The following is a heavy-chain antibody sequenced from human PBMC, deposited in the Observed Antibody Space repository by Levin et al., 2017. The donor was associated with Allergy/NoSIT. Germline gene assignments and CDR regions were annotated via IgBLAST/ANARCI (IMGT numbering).Heavy chain of an antibody. CDR2: ISWNSGSI. V-gene: IGHV3-9*01. Sequence: LSLTCAASGFTFDDYAMHWVRQAPGKGLEWVSGISWNSGSIGYADSVKGRFTISRDNAKNSLYLQMNSLRAEDTALYYCAKDMVNSGSYYFDYWGQGTLVTVSS. CDR3: AKDMVNSGSYYFDY. J-gene: IGHJ4*02. CDR1: GFTFDDYA. D-gene: IGHD1-26*01.